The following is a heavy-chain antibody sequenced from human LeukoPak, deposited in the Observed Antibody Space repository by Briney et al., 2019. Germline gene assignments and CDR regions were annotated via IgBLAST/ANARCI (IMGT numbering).Heavy chain of an antibody. V-gene: IGHV3-7*01. J-gene: IGHJ4*02. Sequence: GGSLRLSCEASGFTFSSYWMSWVRQAPGKGLEWVANMKQDGSEIYYVGSVRGRFTISRDNAKNSLYLQMNSLRAEDTAVYYCARRGSYSLFDYWGPRTLDTVSS. CDR1: GFTFSSYW. CDR2: MKQDGSEI. D-gene: IGHD1-26*01. CDR3: ARRGSYSLFDY.